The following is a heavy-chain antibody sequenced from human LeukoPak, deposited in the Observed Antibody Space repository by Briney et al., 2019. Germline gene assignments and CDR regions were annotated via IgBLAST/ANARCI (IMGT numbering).Heavy chain of an antibody. CDR2: IIPIFGTA. CDR1: GYTFTSYA. CDR3: ARDVLPPYYYGSGSYRADWFDP. Sequence: SVKVSCKASGYTFTSYAISWVRQAPGQGLEWMGRIIPIFGTANYAQKFQGRVTITTDESTSTAYMELSSLRSEDTAVYYCARDVLPPYYYGSGSYRADWFDPWGQGTLVTVSS. V-gene: IGHV1-69*05. D-gene: IGHD3-10*01. J-gene: IGHJ5*02.